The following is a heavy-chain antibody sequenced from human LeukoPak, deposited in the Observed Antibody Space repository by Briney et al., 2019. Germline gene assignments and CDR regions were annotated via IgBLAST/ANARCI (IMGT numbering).Heavy chain of an antibody. J-gene: IGHJ4*02. CDR2: ISSSSYI. CDR1: GFTFSSYS. Sequence: GGSLRLSCAASGFTFSSYSMNWVRQAPGKGLEWVSSISSSSYIYYADSVKGRFTISRDNAKNSLYLQMNSLRAEDTAVYYCARGAAPITMKDDGDYWGQGTLVTVSS. V-gene: IGHV3-21*01. D-gene: IGHD3-22*01. CDR3: ARGAAPITMKDDGDY.